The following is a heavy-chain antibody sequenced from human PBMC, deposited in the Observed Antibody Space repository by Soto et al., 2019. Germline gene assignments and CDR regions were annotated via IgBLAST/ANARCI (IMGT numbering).Heavy chain of an antibody. V-gene: IGHV3-74*01. Sequence: EVQLVESGGGLVQPGGSLRLSCEGSGFTFSNYWMHWVRQAPGKGLEWVSRIDHDGPTDYADSVRGRFTISRDNAENTLYLQMNSLSPEDTAVYYCVRARHGDYWGQGTLVTVSS. CDR3: VRARHGDY. CDR1: GFTFSNYW. CDR2: IDHDGPT. D-gene: IGHD6-6*01. J-gene: IGHJ4*02.